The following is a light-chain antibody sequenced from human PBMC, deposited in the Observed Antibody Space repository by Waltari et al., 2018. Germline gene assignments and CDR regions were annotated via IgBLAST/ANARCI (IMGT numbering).Light chain of an antibody. V-gene: IGKV1-5*03. J-gene: IGKJ4*01. CDR2: KAS. CDR1: QSISSW. Sequence: DIQLTQSPSTLSASVGDRVTITCRASQSISSWLAWYQQKPGLPPKLLIHKASTLQTAVPSRFSGSGSGTEFTLTISGLQPDDFATYYCHQYTTYSSLTFGGGTKVEVK. CDR3: HQYTTYSSLT.